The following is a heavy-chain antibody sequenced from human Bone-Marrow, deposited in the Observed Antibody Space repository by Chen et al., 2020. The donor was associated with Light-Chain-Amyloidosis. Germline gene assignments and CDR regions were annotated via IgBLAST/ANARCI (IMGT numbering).Heavy chain of an antibody. V-gene: IGHV3-30*18. Sequence: QVQLVESGGGVVKPGRSLRLSCAASGFTFSSYGMHWVRRAPGKGLEWVAVISYDGSNKYYADSVKGRFTISRDNSKNTLYLQMNSLRAEDTAVYYCAKDGTSGSYFYYYYGMDVWGQGTTVTVSS. D-gene: IGHD1-26*01. CDR3: AKDGTSGSYFYYYYGMDV. J-gene: IGHJ6*02. CDR1: GFTFSSYG. CDR2: ISYDGSNK.